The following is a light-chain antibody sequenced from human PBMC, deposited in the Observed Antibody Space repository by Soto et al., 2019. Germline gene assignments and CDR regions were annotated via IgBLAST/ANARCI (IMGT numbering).Light chain of an antibody. J-gene: IGKJ4*01. CDR2: DAS. CDR1: QSVSRY. CDR3: QQRYSWPLT. V-gene: IGKV3-11*01. Sequence: IVLTQSPATMSLSPGERATLSCRASQSVSRYLAWYQQKPGQAPRLLIYDASNRATGIPDRFSGSGSGTDFTLTISSLEPEDFAVFYCQQRYSWPLTFGGGTKVEIK.